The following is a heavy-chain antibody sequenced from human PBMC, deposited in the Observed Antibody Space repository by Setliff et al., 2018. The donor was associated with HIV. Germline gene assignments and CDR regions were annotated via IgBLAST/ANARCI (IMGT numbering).Heavy chain of an antibody. CDR3: ASKPTTTVTFDY. V-gene: IGHV3-21*01. CDR1: GFTFSTYS. CDR2: ISSSSGYY. Sequence: PGGSLRLSCAASGFTFSTYSMIWVRQAPGKGLEWVSSISSSSGYYYYADSGKGRFTISRDNAKNSLYLQMNSLRAEDTAVYYCASKPTTTVTFDYWGQGTLVTVS. J-gene: IGHJ4*02. D-gene: IGHD4-17*01.